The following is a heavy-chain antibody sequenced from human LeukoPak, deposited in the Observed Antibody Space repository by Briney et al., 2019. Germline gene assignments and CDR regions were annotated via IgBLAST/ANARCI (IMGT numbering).Heavy chain of an antibody. CDR3: ARKGYSYGFYFDY. V-gene: IGHV1-69*13. CDR1: GGTFSSYA. Sequence: SVKVSCKASGGTFSSYAISWVRQAPGQGLEWMGGIIPIFGTANYAQKFQGRVTITADESTSTAYMELSSLRSEDTAVYYCARKGYSYGFYFDYWGQGTLVTVSS. CDR2: IIPIFGTA. D-gene: IGHD5-18*01. J-gene: IGHJ4*02.